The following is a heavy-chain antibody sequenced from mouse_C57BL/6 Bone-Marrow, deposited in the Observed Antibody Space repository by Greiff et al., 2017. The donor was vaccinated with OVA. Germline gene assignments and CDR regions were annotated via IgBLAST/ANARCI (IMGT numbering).Heavy chain of an antibody. CDR1: GFTFSSYG. CDR3: ASSFWFAY. CDR2: ISSGGSYT. Sequence: EVHLVESGGDLVKPGGSLKLSCAASGFTFSSYGMSWVRQTPDKRLEWVATISSGGSYTYYPDSVKGRFTISRDNAKNTLYLQMSSLKSEDTAMYYCASSFWFAYWGQGTLVTVSA. V-gene: IGHV5-6*01. J-gene: IGHJ3*01.